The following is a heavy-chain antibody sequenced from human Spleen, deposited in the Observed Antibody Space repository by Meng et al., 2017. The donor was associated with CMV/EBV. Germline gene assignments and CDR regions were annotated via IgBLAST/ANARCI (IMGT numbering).Heavy chain of an antibody. CDR3: TTDLTIFGVIMRAFDI. J-gene: IGHJ3*02. Sequence: GGSLRLSCAASGFTFSSYGMHWVRQAPGKGLEWVGFIKSNLYGGTTQYAASVKGRFTISRDDSKSLVYLQMNSLKIEDTAVYYCTTDLTIFGVIMRAFDIWGQGTTVTVSS. D-gene: IGHD3-3*01. V-gene: IGHV3-49*04. CDR1: GFTFSSYG. CDR2: IKSNLYGGTT.